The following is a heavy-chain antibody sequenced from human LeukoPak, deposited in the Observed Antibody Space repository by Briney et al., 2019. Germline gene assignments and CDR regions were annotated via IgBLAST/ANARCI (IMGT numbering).Heavy chain of an antibody. Sequence: GSLRLSCVASGFTFSSSWMSWVRRAPGKGLEWVANIKQDGTEEYYVDSVRGRFSISKDNAKNSLYLQMNSLRAEDTAVYYCARDPCHGALDYWGQGALVTVSS. J-gene: IGHJ4*02. D-gene: IGHD2-2*01. V-gene: IGHV3-7*03. CDR2: IKQDGTEE. CDR1: GFTFSSSW. CDR3: ARDPCHGALDY.